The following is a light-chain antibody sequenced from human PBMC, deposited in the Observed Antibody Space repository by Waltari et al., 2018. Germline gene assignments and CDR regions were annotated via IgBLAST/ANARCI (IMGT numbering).Light chain of an antibody. CDR2: EVS. CDR3: SSYAGRDNLL. CDR1: RTALTPYNY. V-gene: IGLV2-8*01. J-gene: IGLJ2*01. Sequence: QSALTPLPSASGSPGQSVTLSSSGTRTALTPYNYVSWYQHHPGRAPKLLIYEVSKRPSGVPDRFSGSKSGNTASLTVSGLQTEDEAVYYCSSYAGRDNLLFGGGTKLTVL.